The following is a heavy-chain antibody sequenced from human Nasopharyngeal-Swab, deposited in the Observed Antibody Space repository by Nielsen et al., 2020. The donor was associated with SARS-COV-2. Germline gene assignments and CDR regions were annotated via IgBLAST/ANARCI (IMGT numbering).Heavy chain of an antibody. Sequence: SETLSLTCTVSGGSISSSSYYWGWIRQPPGKGLEWIGSIYHSGSTYYNPSLKSRVTISVDTSKNQFSLKPSSVTAADTAVYYCAREGYSYGNNWFDPWGQGTLVTVSS. V-gene: IGHV4-39*07. J-gene: IGHJ5*02. CDR1: GGSISSSSYY. D-gene: IGHD5-18*01. CDR3: AREGYSYGNNWFDP. CDR2: IYHSGST.